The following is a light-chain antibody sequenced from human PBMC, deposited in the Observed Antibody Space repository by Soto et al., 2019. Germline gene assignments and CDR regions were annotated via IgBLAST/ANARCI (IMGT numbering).Light chain of an antibody. J-gene: IGLJ1*01. V-gene: IGLV1-44*01. CDR1: SSNIGRNT. CDR3: AAWDDSLTGYV. Sequence: QSVLTQAPSASGTPGQRVTISCSGSSSNIGRNTVNWYHQLPGTAPKLLIYSNNHRPSGVPDRFSGSKSGTSASLAISGLQSEDEADYYCAAWDDSLTGYVFGTGTQLTVL. CDR2: SNN.